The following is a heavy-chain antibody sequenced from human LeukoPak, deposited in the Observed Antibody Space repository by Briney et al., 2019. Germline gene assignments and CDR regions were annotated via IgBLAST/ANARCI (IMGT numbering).Heavy chain of an antibody. CDR2: ISSSSSYI. CDR1: VFSFSSYS. D-gene: IGHD6-19*01. Sequence: PGGSLRLSCAAPVFSFSSYSMSWGRQAPGKGLGWVSSISSSSSYIYYADSVKGRFTISRDNAKNSLYLQMNSLRAEDTAVYYCASWIAVAGKGDYWGQGTLVTVSS. CDR3: ASWIAVAGKGDY. J-gene: IGHJ4*02. V-gene: IGHV3-21*01.